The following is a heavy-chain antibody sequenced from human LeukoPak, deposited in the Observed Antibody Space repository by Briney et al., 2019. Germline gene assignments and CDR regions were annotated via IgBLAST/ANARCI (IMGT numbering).Heavy chain of an antibody. CDR3: ARKRDGYNCFDS. Sequence: SEPLSLTCAVYGGSFSSYYWSWIRQSPGKGLEWIGDINQGGSTNFNASLMSRVTLSVDTSKNQFSLNLNSVTAADTAVYYCARKRDGYNCFDSWGQGTLVTVSS. D-gene: IGHD5-24*01. CDR1: GGSFSSYY. V-gene: IGHV4-34*01. CDR2: INQGGST. J-gene: IGHJ4*02.